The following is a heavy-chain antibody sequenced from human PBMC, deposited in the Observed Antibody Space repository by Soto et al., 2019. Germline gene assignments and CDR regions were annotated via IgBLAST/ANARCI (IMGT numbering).Heavy chain of an antibody. CDR1: GGSNNSPRHS. Sequence: SDPLSLTCTISGGSNNSPRHSWGWVREPPGKGLEWIGSIFFTGRTYYTQSLKSRVTISAPTSKNQFSLTLSSVTAADTAFYVCAGHTFTIAAASFGRSNWIDPCAPGTLV. D-gene: IGHD6-25*01. CDR3: AGHTFTIAAASFGRSNWIDP. CDR2: IFFTGRT. V-gene: IGHV4-39*01. J-gene: IGHJ5*02.